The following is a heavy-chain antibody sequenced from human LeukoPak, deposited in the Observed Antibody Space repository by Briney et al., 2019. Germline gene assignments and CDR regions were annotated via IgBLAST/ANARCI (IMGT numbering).Heavy chain of an antibody. V-gene: IGHV4-4*07. J-gene: IGHJ5*02. D-gene: IGHD3-22*01. CDR1: GGAIIPFY. CDR3: AKDYYDSSEGWFDP. CDR2: IYSSGST. Sequence: SETLSLTCSVSGGAIIPFYWNWIRQPAGKGLEWIGRIYSSGSTKYNPSLKSRVTMSVDTSMNQFSLKLSSVTAADTAVYYCAKDYYDSSEGWFDPWGQGTLVTVSS.